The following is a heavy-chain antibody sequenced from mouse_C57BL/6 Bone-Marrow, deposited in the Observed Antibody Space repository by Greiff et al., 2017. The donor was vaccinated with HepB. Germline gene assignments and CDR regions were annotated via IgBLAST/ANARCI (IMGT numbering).Heavy chain of an antibody. V-gene: IGHV1-39*01. Sequence: EVQLQQSGPELVKPGASVKISCKASGYTFTDYYMNWVKQSHGKSLEWIGVINPNYGTTSYNQKFKGKATLTVDQSSSTAYMQLNSLTSEDSAVYYCARNLYYYGSSYGYFDVWGTGTTVTVSS. CDR2: INPNYGTT. CDR1: GYTFTDYY. CDR3: ARNLYYYGSSYGYFDV. D-gene: IGHD1-1*01. J-gene: IGHJ1*03.